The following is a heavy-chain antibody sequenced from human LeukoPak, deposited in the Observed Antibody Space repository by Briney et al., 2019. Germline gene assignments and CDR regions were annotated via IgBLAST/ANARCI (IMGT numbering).Heavy chain of an antibody. CDR2: IKEDGSEG. Sequence: PGGSLRLSCAASGSTFSSYLMTWVRQAPGKGLECVATIKEDGSEGYYVDSVKGRFTISRDNAKNSVSLQMNNLRVEDTAIYYCARDSGGNDYWGQGILVTVSS. D-gene: IGHD3-16*01. CDR3: ARDSGGNDY. V-gene: IGHV3-7*01. CDR1: GSTFSSYL. J-gene: IGHJ4*02.